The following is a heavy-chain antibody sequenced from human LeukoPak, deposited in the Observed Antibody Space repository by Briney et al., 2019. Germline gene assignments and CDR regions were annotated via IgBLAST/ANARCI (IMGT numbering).Heavy chain of an antibody. CDR1: GFTFSNYD. Sequence: GGSLRLSCAASGFTFSNYDMNWVRQAPGKGLEWVANIKEDGSEIYYVDVVKGRFTISRDNANNSLYLQMNSLGAEDTAVYYCARGGWDCSSTSCYGPDYWGQGTLVTVSS. D-gene: IGHD2-2*01. CDR3: ARGGWDCSSTSCYGPDY. CDR2: IKEDGSEI. V-gene: IGHV3-7*01. J-gene: IGHJ4*02.